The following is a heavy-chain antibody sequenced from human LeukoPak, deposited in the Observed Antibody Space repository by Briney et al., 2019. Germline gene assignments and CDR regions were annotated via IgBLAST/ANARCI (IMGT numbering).Heavy chain of an antibody. J-gene: IGHJ4*02. CDR1: GYTFTSYD. CDR3: ARVRAGYNFYDY. Sequence: ASVKVSCKASGYTFTSYDINWERQATGQGLEWMGWMNPNSGNTGYAQKFQGRVTMTRNTSISTAYMELSSLRSEDTAVYYCARVRAGYNFYDYWGQGTLVTVSS. CDR2: MNPNSGNT. D-gene: IGHD5-24*01. V-gene: IGHV1-8*01.